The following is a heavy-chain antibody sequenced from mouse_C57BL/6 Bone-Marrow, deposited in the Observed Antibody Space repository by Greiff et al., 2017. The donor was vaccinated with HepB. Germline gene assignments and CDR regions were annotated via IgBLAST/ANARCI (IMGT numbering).Heavy chain of an antibody. CDR3: AINWDAWFAY. J-gene: IGHJ3*01. CDR1: GYTFTSYG. CDR2: IYPRSGNT. V-gene: IGHV1-81*01. D-gene: IGHD4-1*01. Sequence: QVQLQQSGAELARPGASVKLSCKASGYTFTSYGISWVKQRTGQGLEWIGEIYPRSGNTYYNEKFKGKATLTADKSSSTAYMEHRSLTSEDSAVYFCAINWDAWFAYWGQGTLVTVSA.